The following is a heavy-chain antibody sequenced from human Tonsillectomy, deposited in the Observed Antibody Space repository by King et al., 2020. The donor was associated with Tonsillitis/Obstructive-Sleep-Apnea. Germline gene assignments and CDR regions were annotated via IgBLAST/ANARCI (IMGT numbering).Heavy chain of an antibody. J-gene: IGHJ3*02. Sequence: VQLQESGPGLVKPSETLSLTCTVSGGSISSYYWSWIRQPPGKGLEWNGYIYYSGSTNYNPSLKSRVTISVDTSKNQFSLKLSSVTAADTAVYYCARGIRGDNDAFDIWGQGTMVTVSS. CDR1: GGSISSYY. CDR3: ARGIRGDNDAFDI. CDR2: IYYSGST. V-gene: IGHV4-59*01. D-gene: IGHD3-10*01.